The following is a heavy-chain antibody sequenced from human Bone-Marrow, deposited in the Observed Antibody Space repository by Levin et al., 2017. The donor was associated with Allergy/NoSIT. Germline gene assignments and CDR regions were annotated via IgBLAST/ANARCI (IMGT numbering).Heavy chain of an antibody. Sequence: SETLSLTCSVSGGSIKSSSHYWNWVRQPPGKGLEWLGTIFYSGTPYYNPFLASRARISAATSRNRFSLRLTSVTSADSAVYYCARSYFYGLGSYSYFFDIWGQGILVPVS. CDR3: ARSYFYGLGSYSYFFDI. J-gene: IGHJ3*02. CDR2: IFYSGTP. V-gene: IGHV4-39*07. D-gene: IGHD3-16*01. CDR1: GGSIKSSSHY.